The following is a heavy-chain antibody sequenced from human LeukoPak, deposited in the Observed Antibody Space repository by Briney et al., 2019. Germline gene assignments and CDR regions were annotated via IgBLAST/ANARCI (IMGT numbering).Heavy chain of an antibody. J-gene: IGHJ6*03. Sequence: GGSLRLSCAASGFTFSSYSMNWVRQAPGKGLEWVSSISSSSSYIYYADSVKGRFTISRDNAKNSLYLQMNSLRAEDTAVHYCARGQQLVNYYMDVWGKGTTVTVSS. D-gene: IGHD6-13*01. V-gene: IGHV3-21*01. CDR2: ISSSSSYI. CDR1: GFTFSSYS. CDR3: ARGQQLVNYYMDV.